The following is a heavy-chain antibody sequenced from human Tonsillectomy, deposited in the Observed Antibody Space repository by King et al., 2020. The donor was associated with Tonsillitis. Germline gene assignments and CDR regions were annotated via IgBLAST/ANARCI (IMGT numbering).Heavy chain of an antibody. J-gene: IGHJ4*02. D-gene: IGHD6-13*01. CDR2: IYPGDSET. Sequence: EGQLVQSGAEVKKPGESLKISCKGSGYRFTTYWIGWVRQMPGKGLEWMGIIYPGDSETRYSPSFQGQVTIPADKSTSTAYLQWSRLRASDTAIYYCASGWAAAGPSASFYFDFWGQGTLVTVSS. CDR1: GYRFTTYW. CDR3: ASGWAAAGPSASFYFDF. V-gene: IGHV5-51*01.